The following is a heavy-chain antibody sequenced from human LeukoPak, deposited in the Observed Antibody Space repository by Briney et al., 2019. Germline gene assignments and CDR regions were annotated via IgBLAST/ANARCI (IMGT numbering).Heavy chain of an antibody. CDR2: ISGSGGST. D-gene: IGHD5-18*01. J-gene: IGHJ4*02. CDR3: AKDRPVGLRDTAMAGYFDY. Sequence: AGSLRLSCAPSGFTFTSYAMSWGRQAPGPGLESVSAISGSGGSTYYADSVKGRFTISRDNSKNRLYLQMNSLRAEDTAVYYCAKDRPVGLRDTAMAGYFDYWGQGTLVTVSS. V-gene: IGHV3-23*01. CDR1: GFTFTSYA.